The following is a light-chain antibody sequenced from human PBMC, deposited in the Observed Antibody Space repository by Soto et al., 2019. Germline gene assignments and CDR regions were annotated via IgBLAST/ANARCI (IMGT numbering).Light chain of an antibody. CDR2: DVS. J-gene: IGLJ2*01. V-gene: IGLV2-14*01. CDR1: SSDVGGYNY. Sequence: QSVLTQPASVSGSPGQSITISCTGTSSDVGGYNYVSWYQQHPGKAPKLMIYDVSNRPSGVSNRFSGSKSGNTASLTIYGLQAEDEADYYCSSYTSSSVVFGGGTKVTVL. CDR3: SSYTSSSVV.